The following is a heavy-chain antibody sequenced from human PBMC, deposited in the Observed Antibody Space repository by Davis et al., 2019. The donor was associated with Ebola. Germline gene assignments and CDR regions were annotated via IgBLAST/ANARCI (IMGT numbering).Heavy chain of an antibody. CDR2: INPHNGNT. CDR1: GYTFTNYG. V-gene: IGHV1-18*04. J-gene: IGHJ4*02. Sequence: AASVKVSCKASGYTFTNYGITWVRQAPGQGLEWMGWINPHNGNTNYAQNVQGRVIMTSDTATTTAYMEVGSLRSDDTAVYYCARDIIVGATDYWGQGTLVTVSS. D-gene: IGHD1-26*01. CDR3: ARDIIVGATDY.